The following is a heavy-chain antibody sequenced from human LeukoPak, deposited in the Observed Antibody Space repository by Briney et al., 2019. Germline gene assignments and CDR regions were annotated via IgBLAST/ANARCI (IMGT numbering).Heavy chain of an antibody. D-gene: IGHD3-22*01. Sequence: GASVKVSCKASGYTFTSYAMHWVRQAPGQRLEWMGWINAGNGNTKYSQKFQGRVTITRDTSASTAYMELSSLRSEDTAVYYCARGGDMIVGPLFDYWGQGTLVTVSS. V-gene: IGHV1-3*01. CDR2: INAGNGNT. J-gene: IGHJ4*02. CDR3: ARGGDMIVGPLFDY. CDR1: GYTFTSYA.